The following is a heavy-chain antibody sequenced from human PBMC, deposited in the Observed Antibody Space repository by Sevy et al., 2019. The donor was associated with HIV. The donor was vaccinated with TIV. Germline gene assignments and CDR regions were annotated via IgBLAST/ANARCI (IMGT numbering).Heavy chain of an antibody. Sequence: EGSLRLSCAASRFTVNNNYMTWVRQAPGKELEGISIIDSDGTTYHADSVKDRFNISRDNSKNMLYLQMNNLRVEDTAVYYCARGKTGYVYALSYWGQGTLVTVSS. CDR3: ARGKTGYVYALSY. V-gene: IGHV3-66*01. J-gene: IGHJ4*02. CDR1: RFTVNNNY. D-gene: IGHD1-1*01. CDR2: IDSDGTT.